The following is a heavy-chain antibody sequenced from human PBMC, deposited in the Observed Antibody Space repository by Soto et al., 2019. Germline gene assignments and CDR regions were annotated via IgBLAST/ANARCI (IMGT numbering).Heavy chain of an antibody. CDR1: GFTFSSYG. V-gene: IGHV3-33*01. D-gene: IGHD3-10*01. CDR3: ARASELLWFGEFNL. Sequence: GGSLRLSCAASGFTFSSYGMHWVRQAPGKGLEWVAVIWYDGSNKYYADSVKGRFTISRDNSKNTLYLQMNSLRAEDTAVYYCARASELLWFGEFNLWGQGTLVTVSS. CDR2: IWYDGSNK. J-gene: IGHJ5*02.